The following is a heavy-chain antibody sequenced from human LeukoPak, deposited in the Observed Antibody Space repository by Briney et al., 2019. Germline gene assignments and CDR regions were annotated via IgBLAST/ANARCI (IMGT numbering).Heavy chain of an antibody. J-gene: IGHJ4*02. CDR2: INHSGST. Sequence: PSETLSLTCAVYGGSFSGYYWSWIRQPPGKGLEWIGEINHSGSTNYNPSLKSRVTISVDTSKNQFSLKLSSVTAADTAVYYCARGKEILWFGELNPANDYWGQGTLVTVSS. CDR3: ARGKEILWFGELNPANDY. D-gene: IGHD3-10*01. CDR1: GGSFSGYY. V-gene: IGHV4-34*01.